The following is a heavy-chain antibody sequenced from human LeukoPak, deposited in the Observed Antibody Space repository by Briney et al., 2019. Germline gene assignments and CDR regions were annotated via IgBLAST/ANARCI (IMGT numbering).Heavy chain of an antibody. V-gene: IGHV3-33*01. CDR2: IWYDGSNK. CDR3: AREVWSSEFDY. Sequence: GGSLRLSCAASGFTFSSYGMHWVRQAPGKGLEWVAVIWYDGSNKYYADSVKGRFTISRDNSKNTLYLQMNSLRAEDTAVYYCAREVWSSEFDYWGQGTLLTVSS. CDR1: GFTFSSYG. J-gene: IGHJ4*02. D-gene: IGHD3-10*01.